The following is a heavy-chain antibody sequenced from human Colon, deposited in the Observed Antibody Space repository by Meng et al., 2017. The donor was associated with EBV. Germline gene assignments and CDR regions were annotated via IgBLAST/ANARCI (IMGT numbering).Heavy chain of an antibody. CDR1: GFTFNSYT. D-gene: IGHD2-15*01. V-gene: IGHV3-30-3*01. Sequence: QVQLVESGXGVFQPGRSXRFSCAASGFTFNSYTMHWVRQAPGKGLEWVAVISYDGSNKYYADSVKGRFTISRDNSKNTLSLEMNSLRVEDTAVYYCARSDLGSCSGGTCYSHYWGQGPLATVST. J-gene: IGHJ4*02. CDR2: ISYDGSNK. CDR3: ARSDLGSCSGGTCYSHY.